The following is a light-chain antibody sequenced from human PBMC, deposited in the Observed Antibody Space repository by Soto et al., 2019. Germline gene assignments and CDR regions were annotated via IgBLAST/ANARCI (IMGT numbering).Light chain of an antibody. CDR1: SSDFGSYNY. CDR3: SSYTTGSTLYV. V-gene: IGLV2-14*01. J-gene: IGLJ1*01. CDR2: EVS. Sequence: QSALTQPASVSGSPGQSITISCTGTSSDFGSYNYVSWYQQHPGKAPKLMIYEVSNRPSGVSNRFSGSKSGNTASLTIAGLQAEDEADYHCSSYTTGSTLYVFGGGTKLTVL.